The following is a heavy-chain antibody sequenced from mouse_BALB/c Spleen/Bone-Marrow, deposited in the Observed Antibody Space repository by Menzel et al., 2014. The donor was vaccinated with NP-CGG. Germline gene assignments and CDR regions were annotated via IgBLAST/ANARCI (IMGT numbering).Heavy chain of an antibody. V-gene: IGHV5-17*02. Sequence: EVQLQESGGGLVQPGGSRKLSCAASGLTFSNFGMHWVRQAPEKGLEWVAYISGGSSSIYYGDTVKGRFTISRDNPKNTLFLQMTSLRSEDTAMYFCSRGEDYDGYAMDYWGQGTSITVSS. CDR3: SRGEDYDGYAMDY. CDR1: GLTFSNFG. J-gene: IGHJ4*01. CDR2: ISGGSSSI. D-gene: IGHD2-4*01.